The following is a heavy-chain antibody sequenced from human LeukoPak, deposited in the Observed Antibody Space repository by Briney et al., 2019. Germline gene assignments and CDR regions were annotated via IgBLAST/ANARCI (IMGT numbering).Heavy chain of an antibody. J-gene: IGHJ4*02. CDR1: GFSFSTYW. V-gene: IGHV3-30*18. D-gene: IGHD6-13*01. Sequence: GGSLRLSCEVSGFSFSTYWMTWVRQAPGKGLEWVAVISYDGNNKYYIDSVQGRFTISRDNSKNTLYLQMNCLRTEDTAVYYCAKGVARIPEAGIDYWGRGTPVTVSS. CDR2: ISYDGNNK. CDR3: AKGVARIPEAGIDY.